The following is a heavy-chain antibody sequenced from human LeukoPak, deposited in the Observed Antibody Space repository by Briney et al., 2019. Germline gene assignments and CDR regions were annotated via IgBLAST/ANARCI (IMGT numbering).Heavy chain of an antibody. Sequence: QPGGSLRLSCAASGFTFSSYEMDWVRQAPGKGLEWVSYISSSGSTIYYADSVKGRFTISRHNAKNSLYLQMNSLSAEDTALYYCARNMLGYNYHYMDVWGKGTTVTVSS. D-gene: IGHD2-8*01. CDR1: GFTFSSYE. CDR2: ISSSGSTI. CDR3: ARNMLGYNYHYMDV. J-gene: IGHJ6*03. V-gene: IGHV3-48*03.